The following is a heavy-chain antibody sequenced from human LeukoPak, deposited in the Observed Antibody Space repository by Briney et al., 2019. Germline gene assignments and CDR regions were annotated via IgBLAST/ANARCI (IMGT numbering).Heavy chain of an antibody. D-gene: IGHD3-10*01. CDR3: ARVPRITMVRGVFWEKPDDAFDI. V-gene: IGHV3-48*04. J-gene: IGHJ3*02. Sequence: GGSLRLSCAASGFTFSSYSMNWIRQAPGKGLEWVSYLSSSGSTIYYADSVKGRFTISRDNAKNSLYLQMNSLRAEDTAVYYCARVPRITMVRGVFWEKPDDAFDIWGQGTMVTVSS. CDR2: LSSSGSTI. CDR1: GFTFSSYS.